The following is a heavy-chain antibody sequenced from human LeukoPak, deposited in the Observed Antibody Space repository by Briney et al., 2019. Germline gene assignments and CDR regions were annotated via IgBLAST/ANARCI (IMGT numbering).Heavy chain of an antibody. V-gene: IGHV1-8*01. CDR3: ARGRRLFYGSGSYNAFDI. CDR2: MNPNSGNT. Sequence: ASVKVSCKASGYTFTSYDINWVRQATGQGLEWMGWMNPNSGNTGYAQKFQGRVTMTRNTSISTAYMELSSLRSEDTAVYYCARGRRLFYGSGSYNAFDIWGQGTMVTVSS. J-gene: IGHJ3*02. D-gene: IGHD3-10*01. CDR1: GYTFTSYD.